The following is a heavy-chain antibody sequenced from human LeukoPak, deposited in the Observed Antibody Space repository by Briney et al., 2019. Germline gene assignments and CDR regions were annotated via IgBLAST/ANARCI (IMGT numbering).Heavy chain of an antibody. CDR3: ARLEEQQLATFDY. CDR1: GGSISSSSYY. D-gene: IGHD6-13*01. J-gene: IGHJ4*02. CDR2: IYYSGST. V-gene: IGHV4-39*01. Sequence: SETLSLTCTVSGGSISSSSYYWGWIRQPPGKGLEWIGSIYYSGSTYYNPSLKSRVTISVDTSKNQFSLKLSSVTAADTAVYYCARLEEQQLATFDYWGQGTLVTVSS.